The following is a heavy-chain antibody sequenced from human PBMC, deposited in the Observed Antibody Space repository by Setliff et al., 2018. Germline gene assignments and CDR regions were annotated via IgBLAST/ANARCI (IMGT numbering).Heavy chain of an antibody. CDR1: GGSLNSGSYY. CDR2: LHTSGST. V-gene: IGHV4-61*02. D-gene: IGHD1-26*01. Sequence: SETLSLTCAVSGGSLNSGSYYWSWIRQSTERGLEWLGRLHTSGSTTYNPALNSRVTISVDTSTNQFSLRLTSLTAADTAVCFCARDNTILGATDHWGQGTLVTVSS. J-gene: IGHJ5*02. CDR3: ARDNTILGATDH.